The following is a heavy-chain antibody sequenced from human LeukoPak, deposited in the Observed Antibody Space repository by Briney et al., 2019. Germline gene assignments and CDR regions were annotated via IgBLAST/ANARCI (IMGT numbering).Heavy chain of an antibody. CDR2: IIGSGGST. Sequence: PGGSLRLSCAASGFTFSSYAMSWVRQAPGKGLEWVSAIIGSGGSTYYADSVKGRFTISRDNSKNTLYLQMNSLRAEDTAVYYCAKIAGDYDYVWGSYRYSPADYWGQGTLVTVSS. J-gene: IGHJ4*02. CDR3: AKIAGDYDYVWGSYRYSPADY. V-gene: IGHV3-23*01. CDR1: GFTFSSYA. D-gene: IGHD3-16*02.